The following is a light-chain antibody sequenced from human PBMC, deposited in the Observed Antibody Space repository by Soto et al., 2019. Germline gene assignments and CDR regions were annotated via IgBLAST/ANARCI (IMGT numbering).Light chain of an antibody. CDR1: QSVSSNY. CDR3: QQDGDSLIP. Sequence: EIVLTQSPGTLSLSPGERATLSCRASQSVSSNYLAWYQQKPGQAPGLLIYGASSRATGIPDRFSGSGSGTDFTLTISRLEPEDFEVYYCQQDGDSLIPFGQGTRLEIK. J-gene: IGKJ5*01. CDR2: GAS. V-gene: IGKV3-20*01.